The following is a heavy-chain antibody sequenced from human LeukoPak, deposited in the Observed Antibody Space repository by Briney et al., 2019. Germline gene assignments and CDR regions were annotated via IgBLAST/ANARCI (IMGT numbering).Heavy chain of an antibody. J-gene: IGHJ4*02. Sequence: GGSLRLSCAASGITFSNFAMSWVRQAPGKGLEGVSLIIGSSGDTFYADSVKGRFTISRDNSKNRLYLQMNSLRAEDTALYYCAKGAYDYIEMGYFDSWGQGTLVTVSS. CDR1: GITFSNFA. CDR3: AKGAYDYIEMGYFDS. V-gene: IGHV3-23*01. CDR2: IIGSSGDT. D-gene: IGHD5-12*01.